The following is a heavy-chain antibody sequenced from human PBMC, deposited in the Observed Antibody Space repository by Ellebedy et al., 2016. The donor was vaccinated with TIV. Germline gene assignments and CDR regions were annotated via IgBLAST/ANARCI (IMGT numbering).Heavy chain of an antibody. CDR2: VSEDGRTV. CDR3: ATERPLVV. Sequence: PGGSLRLSCAASGFIFSHFVVHWVRQAPGKGLEWVGDVSEDGRTVHYADAVKGRFTISRDNSRSTVYVHLNSPRPDDMGVYYCATERPLVVWGQGTTVTVSS. V-gene: IGHV3-30*03. CDR1: GFIFSHFV. J-gene: IGHJ6*02. D-gene: IGHD1-1*01.